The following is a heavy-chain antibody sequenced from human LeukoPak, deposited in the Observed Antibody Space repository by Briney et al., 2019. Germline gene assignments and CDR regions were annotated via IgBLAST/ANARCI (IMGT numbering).Heavy chain of an antibody. J-gene: IGHJ3*01. V-gene: IGHV7-4-1*02. CDR3: ARLYWYYYDNGPGGSDAFDF. CDR1: GYTFTNYA. CDR2: INTNTGNP. Sequence: GASVEVSCKTSGYTFTNYAMNWVRQAPGQGLEWMGWINTNTGNPTYAQDFTGRFVFSLDTSVSTAYLQISSLKAEDTAVYYCARLYWYYYDNGPGGSDAFDFWGQGTMVTVSS. D-gene: IGHD3-22*01.